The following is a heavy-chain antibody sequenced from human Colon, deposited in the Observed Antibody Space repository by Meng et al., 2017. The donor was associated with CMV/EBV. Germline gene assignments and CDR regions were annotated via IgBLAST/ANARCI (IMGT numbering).Heavy chain of an antibody. CDR3: AKIRKGGYCTGGSCFDN. J-gene: IGHJ5*02. Sequence: SGFAFSDYAMTWVRQAPGKGLEWVSFTSDSGYTNYGDPVKGRFTISRDNSKNTVFLQMNSLRADDTGIYYCAKIRKGGYCTGGSCFDNWGQGTLVTVSS. CDR2: TSDSGYT. V-gene: IGHV3-23*01. D-gene: IGHD2-8*02. CDR1: GFAFSDYA.